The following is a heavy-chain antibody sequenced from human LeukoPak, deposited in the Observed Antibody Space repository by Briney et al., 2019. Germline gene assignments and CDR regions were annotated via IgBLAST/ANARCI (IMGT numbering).Heavy chain of an antibody. CDR3: AGSPRYCTGTTCYSPSAMDV. J-gene: IGHJ6*02. V-gene: IGHV4-59*01. CDR2: IYYSGNT. Sequence: PSETLSLTCTVSRGSISSYYWSWLRQPPGKGLEWIGYIYYSGNTIYNPSLKSRVTISVDKSENQFSLKLSSVTAADTAVYYCAGSPRYCTGTTCYSPSAMDVWGQGTTVTVSS. D-gene: IGHD2-2*01. CDR1: RGSISSYY.